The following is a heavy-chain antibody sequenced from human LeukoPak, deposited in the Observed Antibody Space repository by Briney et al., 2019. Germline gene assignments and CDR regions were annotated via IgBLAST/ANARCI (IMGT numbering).Heavy chain of an antibody. V-gene: IGHV3-23*01. D-gene: IGHD2/OR15-2a*01. CDR3: ARGGSTFSFDY. CDR2: ISGGGGST. Sequence: GGSLRLSCAASRFTFNSFGMSWVRQAPGKGLEWVSAISGGGGSTHYADPVKGRFTISRDNSKNTLYLQMNSVRVEDTAVYSCARGGSTFSFDYWGQGTLVTVSS. J-gene: IGHJ4*02. CDR1: RFTFNSFG.